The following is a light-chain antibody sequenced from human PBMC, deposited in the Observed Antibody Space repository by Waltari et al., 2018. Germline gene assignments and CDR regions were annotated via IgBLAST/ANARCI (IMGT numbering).Light chain of an antibody. CDR3: QQYNNWPPYT. J-gene: IGKJ2*01. CDR1: QSVASN. Sequence: EIVITQSPDTLSVSPGERATLSCRASQSVASNVAWYQQRPGQSPRLLIYGASTRAPGIPARFSGSGSGTQFTLTIASLQSEDFAVYYCQQYNNWPPYTFGQGTKLEIK. CDR2: GAS. V-gene: IGKV3-15*01.